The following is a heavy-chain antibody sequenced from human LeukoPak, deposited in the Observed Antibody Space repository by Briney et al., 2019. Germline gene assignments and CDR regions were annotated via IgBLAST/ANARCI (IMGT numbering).Heavy chain of an antibody. CDR1: GYTFTTYA. D-gene: IGHD6-19*01. J-gene: IGHJ4*02. Sequence: SVKVSCKASGYTFTTYAMNWVRQAPGQGLEWMGGIIPIFGTANYAQKFQGRVTITADKSTSTAYMELSSLRSEDTAVYYCARGEIAVAGLFDYWGQGTLVTVSS. CDR2: IIPIFGTA. V-gene: IGHV1-69*06. CDR3: ARGEIAVAGLFDY.